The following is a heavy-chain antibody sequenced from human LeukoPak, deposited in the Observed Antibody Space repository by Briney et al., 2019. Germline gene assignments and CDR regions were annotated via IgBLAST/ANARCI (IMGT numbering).Heavy chain of an antibody. D-gene: IGHD6-13*01. CDR2: IKQDGSEN. J-gene: IGHJ4*02. CDR1: GFTFSNYW. Sequence: GGSLRLSCAASGFTFSNYWMTWVRQAPGKGLEWVANIKQDGSENSYVDSVKGRFTISRDNAKNSLYLQMNSLRAEDTAMYYCARAPTSEQQLQFDYWGQGTLVTVSS. V-gene: IGHV3-7*01. CDR3: ARAPTSEQQLQFDY.